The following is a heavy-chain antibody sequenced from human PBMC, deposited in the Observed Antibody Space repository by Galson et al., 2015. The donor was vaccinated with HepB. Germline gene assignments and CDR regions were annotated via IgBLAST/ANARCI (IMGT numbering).Heavy chain of an antibody. CDR1: GFTFSSYG. CDR2: ISSSSSYI. V-gene: IGHV3-21*01. D-gene: IGHD5/OR15-5a*01. J-gene: IGHJ4*02. CDR3: AILRYFDY. Sequence: SLRLSCAASGFTFSSYGMHWVRQAPGKGLEWVSSISSSSSYIYYADSVKGRFTISRDNAKNSLYLQMNSLRAEDTAVYYCAILRYFDYWGQGTLVTVSS.